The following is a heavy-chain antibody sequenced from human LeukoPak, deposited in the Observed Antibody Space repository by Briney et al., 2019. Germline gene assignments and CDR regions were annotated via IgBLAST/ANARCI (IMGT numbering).Heavy chain of an antibody. J-gene: IGHJ4*02. CDR3: AKLSADIVVVVAARTNDY. Sequence: PGGTLRLSCAASGFTFSSYGMSWVRQAPGKGLEGVSAISGSGGSTYYADSAKGRFPISRDNSKNTHDLQMNSLRAEDTAVYYCAKLSADIVVVVAARTNDYWGQGTLVTVSS. CDR1: GFTFSSYG. D-gene: IGHD2-15*01. CDR2: ISGSGGST. V-gene: IGHV3-23*01.